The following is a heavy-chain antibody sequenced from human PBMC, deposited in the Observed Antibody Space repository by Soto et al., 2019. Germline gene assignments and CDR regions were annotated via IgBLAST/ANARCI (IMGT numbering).Heavy chain of an antibody. V-gene: IGHV4-59*08. CDR3: ARRYGGSIDY. J-gene: IGHJ4*02. D-gene: IGHD2-15*01. Sequence: PSDTLSLTCTVSGGSISIYYWSWIRQPPGKGLEWIGYIYYSGSTNYNPSLKSRVTISVDTSKNQFSLKLSSVTAADTAVYYCARRYGGSIDYWGQGTLVTVSS. CDR1: GGSISIYY. CDR2: IYYSGST.